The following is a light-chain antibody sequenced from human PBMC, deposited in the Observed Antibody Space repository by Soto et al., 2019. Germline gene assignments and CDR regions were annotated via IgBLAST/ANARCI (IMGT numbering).Light chain of an antibody. CDR3: QTWDTGSRV. J-gene: IGLJ2*01. CDR2: LNSDGSH. Sequence: QLVLTQSPSASASLGASVKLTCTLSSGHSNYVIAWHQQQPEKGPRYLMKLNSDGSHSKGDGIPDRFSGSSSGAERYLTISSLQSEDEADYYCQTWDTGSRVFGGGTKLT. V-gene: IGLV4-69*01. CDR1: SGHSNYV.